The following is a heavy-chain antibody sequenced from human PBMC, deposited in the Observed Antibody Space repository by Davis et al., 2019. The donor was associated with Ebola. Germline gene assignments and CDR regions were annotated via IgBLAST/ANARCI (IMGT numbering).Heavy chain of an antibody. J-gene: IGHJ4*02. D-gene: IGHD2-15*01. CDR1: AFSVKDVW. CDR2: IYSDGST. V-gene: IGHV3-53*05. CDR3: ARDVSCSGGTCSDF. Sequence: GESLKISCTASAFSVKDVWMGWVRQAPGKGLEWVSIIYSDGSTYYADSVKGRFTVSRDNSKNTLILQMNTLRPEDTALYYCARDVSCSGGTCSDFWGQGTLVTVSS.